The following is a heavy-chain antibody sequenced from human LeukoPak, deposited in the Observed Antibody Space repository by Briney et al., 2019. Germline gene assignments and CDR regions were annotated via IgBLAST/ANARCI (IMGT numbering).Heavy chain of an antibody. CDR3: ARQKSRSNFQH. J-gene: IGHJ1*01. Sequence: PGGSLRLSCAASGFTVRSNYMSWVRQAPGKGLEWVSVIYSGGSTYYADSVKGRFTISRDNSKNTLYLQMNSLRAEDTAVYYCARQKSRSNFQHWGQGTLVTVSS. D-gene: IGHD1-14*01. V-gene: IGHV3-53*01. CDR1: GFTVRSNY. CDR2: IYSGGST.